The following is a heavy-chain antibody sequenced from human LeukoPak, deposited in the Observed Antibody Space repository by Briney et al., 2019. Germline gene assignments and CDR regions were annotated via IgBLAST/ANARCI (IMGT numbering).Heavy chain of an antibody. D-gene: IGHD3-22*01. CDR3: ARTYYYDSSGPYY. CDR2: IYYSGST. CDR1: GGSISSSSYY. V-gene: IGHV4-39*07. J-gene: IGHJ4*02. Sequence: SETLSLTCTVSGGSISSSSYYWGWIRQPPGKGLEWIGSIYYSGSTYYNPSLKSRVTISVDTSKNQFSLKLSSVTAADTAVYYCARTYYYDSSGPYYWGQGTLVTVSS.